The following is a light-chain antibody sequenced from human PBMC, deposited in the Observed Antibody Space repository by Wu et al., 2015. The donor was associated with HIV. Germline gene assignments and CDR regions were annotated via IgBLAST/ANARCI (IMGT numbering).Light chain of an antibody. Sequence: DRVNITCRASQDIFTYLAWYQQTPRPASQTPHLWCIQQATGIPDRFSGSGSGTDFTLTISRLEPEDFAVYYCQQYGSSQWTFGQGTKVEIK. CDR1: QDIFTY. CDR3: QQYGSSQWT. V-gene: IGKV3-20*01. CDR2: CI. J-gene: IGKJ1*01.